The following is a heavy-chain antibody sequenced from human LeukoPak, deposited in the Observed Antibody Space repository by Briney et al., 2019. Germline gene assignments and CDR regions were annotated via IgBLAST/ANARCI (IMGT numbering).Heavy chain of an antibody. J-gene: IGHJ2*01. CDR2: ISSSGSTI. V-gene: IGHV3-48*03. Sequence: GGSLRLSCAASGFTFSSYEMNWVRQAPGKGLEWVSYISSSGSTIYYADSVKGRFTISRDNAKNSLYLQMNSLRAEDTAVYYCARDFAGWGYFDLWGRGTQVTVSS. CDR3: ARDFAGWGYFDL. D-gene: IGHD3-9*01. CDR1: GFTFSSYE.